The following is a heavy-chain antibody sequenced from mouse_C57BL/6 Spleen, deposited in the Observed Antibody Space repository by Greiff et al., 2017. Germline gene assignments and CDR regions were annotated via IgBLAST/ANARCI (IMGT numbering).Heavy chain of an antibody. CDR3: ARSVTGTTFAY. Sequence: QVQLQQSGAELMKPGASVTLSCKATGYTFTGYWIEWVKQRPGHGLEWIGEILPGSGSPNYNEKFKGKAPFTADTSSNTAYMQLSRLTTADSTLYDCARSVTGTTFAYWGQGTLVTVSA. D-gene: IGHD4-1*01. J-gene: IGHJ3*01. CDR2: ILPGSGSP. CDR1: GYTFTGYW. V-gene: IGHV1-9*01.